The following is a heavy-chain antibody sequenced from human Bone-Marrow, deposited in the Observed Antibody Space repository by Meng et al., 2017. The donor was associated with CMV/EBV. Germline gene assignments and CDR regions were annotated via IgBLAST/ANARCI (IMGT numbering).Heavy chain of an antibody. Sequence: GESLKIPCAASGFTFSSYAMHWVRQAPGKGLEWVAVISYDGSNKYYADSVKGRFTISRDKSKNTLYLQVHSLRAEDTAVYYCARDQRACSYVPGGWQVGWFDPWGEGTLVTVSS. V-gene: IGHV3-30-3*01. CDR3: ARDQRACSYVPGGWQVGWFDP. CDR1: GFTFSSYA. D-gene: IGHD5-18*01. J-gene: IGHJ5*02. CDR2: ISYDGSNK.